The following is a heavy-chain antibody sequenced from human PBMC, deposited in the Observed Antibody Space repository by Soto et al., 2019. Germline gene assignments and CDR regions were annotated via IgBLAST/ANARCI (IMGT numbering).Heavy chain of an antibody. D-gene: IGHD2-21*02. V-gene: IGHV3-23*01. J-gene: IGHJ4*02. Sequence: GGSLRLSCAASGFTFNNYAMIWVRQAPGKGLERVSAISSSGYSTYYADSVKGRFTISRDNSKNTVYLQMNNLRAEDTAVYYCAKGSVVVAAKFDSWGQGTLVTVSS. CDR1: GFTFNNYA. CDR2: ISSSGYST. CDR3: AKGSVVVAAKFDS.